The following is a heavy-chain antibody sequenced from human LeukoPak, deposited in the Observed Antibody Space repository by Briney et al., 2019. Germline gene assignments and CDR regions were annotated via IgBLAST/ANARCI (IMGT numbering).Heavy chain of an antibody. CDR1: GGSISNSY. CDR3: ARDHWLLSSKTWYYYGLDV. CDR2: ISYNGSP. D-gene: IGHD3-9*01. Sequence: SETLALTCTVSGGSISNSYWSWIRLSPGEGLEWIGYISYNGSPDYSPSLKSRVTISSDTSKNQFFLIMRSVTAADTAVYYCARDHWLLSSKTWYYYGLDVWGQGTTVTVSS. J-gene: IGHJ6*02. V-gene: IGHV4-59*01.